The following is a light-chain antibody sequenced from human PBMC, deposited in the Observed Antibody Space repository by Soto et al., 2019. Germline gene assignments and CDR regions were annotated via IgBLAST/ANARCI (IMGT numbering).Light chain of an antibody. CDR1: SSDVGGYDY. V-gene: IGLV2-8*01. J-gene: IGLJ1*01. Sequence: QSVLTQPPSASGSPGQSVTISCTGTSSDVGGYDYVSWYQQHPGKAPKVMIYEVTKRPSGVPARFSGSKSGNTASLTVSGLQPEDEADYYCSSYGGSNTYVFGTGTKLTVL. CDR3: SSYGGSNTYV. CDR2: EVT.